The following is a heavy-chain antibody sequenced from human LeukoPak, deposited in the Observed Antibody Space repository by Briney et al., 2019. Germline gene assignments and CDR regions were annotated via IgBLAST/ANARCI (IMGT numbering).Heavy chain of an antibody. Sequence: KPSETLSLTCAVYGGSFSGYYWSWIRRPPGKGLEWIGEINHSGSTNYNPSLKSRVTISVDTSKNQFSLKLSSVTAADTAVYYCARGPGTDSSGYYQKEREDFDYWGQGTLVTVSS. J-gene: IGHJ4*02. D-gene: IGHD3-22*01. CDR2: INHSGST. CDR3: ARGPGTDSSGYYQKEREDFDY. CDR1: GGSFSGYY. V-gene: IGHV4-34*01.